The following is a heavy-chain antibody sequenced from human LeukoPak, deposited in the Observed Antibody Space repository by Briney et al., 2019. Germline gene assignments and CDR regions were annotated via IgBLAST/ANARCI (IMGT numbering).Heavy chain of an antibody. J-gene: IGHJ4*02. CDR1: GYTFSIYG. Sequence: GASVKVSCKASGYTFSIYGFSWVRQAPGQGLEWMGWISPYNGNTIYAQKLQGRVTMTTDTSTSTAYMELRSLRSDDTAVYYCARGSPPRVYYDRSGYYSYYFDYWGQGTLVTVSS. CDR2: ISPYNGNT. D-gene: IGHD3-22*01. V-gene: IGHV1-18*01. CDR3: ARGSPPRVYYDRSGYYSYYFDY.